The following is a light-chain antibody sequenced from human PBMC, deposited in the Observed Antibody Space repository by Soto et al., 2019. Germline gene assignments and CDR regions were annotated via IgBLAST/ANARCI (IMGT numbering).Light chain of an antibody. J-gene: IGKJ1*01. CDR2: GAS. V-gene: IGKV3-15*01. CDR3: QQYSSSPWT. Sequence: EIVMTQSPATLSVSPGERATLSCRASQSVSSNLAWYQQKPGQAPRLLIYGASTRATGIPDRFSGSGSGTDFTLTISRLEPEDFAVYYCQQYSSSPWTFGQGTKVDI. CDR1: QSVSSN.